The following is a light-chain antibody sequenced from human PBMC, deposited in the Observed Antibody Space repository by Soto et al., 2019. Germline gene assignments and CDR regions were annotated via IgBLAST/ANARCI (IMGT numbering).Light chain of an antibody. CDR2: EVS. V-gene: IGLV2-18*02. J-gene: IGLJ3*02. CDR3: SSYTSSSTFVWV. Sequence: QSALTQPPSVSGSPGQSVTISCTGTSSDVGSYNRVSWYQQPPGTAPKLMIYEVSTRPSGVPDRFSGSKSGNTASLTISGLQAEDEADYYCSSYTSSSTFVWVFGGGTQLTVL. CDR1: SSDVGSYNR.